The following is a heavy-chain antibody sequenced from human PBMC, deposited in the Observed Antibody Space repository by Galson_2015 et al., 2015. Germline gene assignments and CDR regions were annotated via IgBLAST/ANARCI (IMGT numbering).Heavy chain of an antibody. CDR3: AKSLSTMTNDAFDI. CDR2: ISYDGSNK. D-gene: IGHD4-17*01. V-gene: IGHV3-30*18. Sequence: SLRLSCAASGFTFSSYGMHWVRQAPGKGLEWVAVISYDGSNKYYADSVKGRFTISRDNSKNTLYLQMNSLRAEDTAVYYCAKSLSTMTNDAFDIWGQGTMVTVSS. CDR1: GFTFSSYG. J-gene: IGHJ3*02.